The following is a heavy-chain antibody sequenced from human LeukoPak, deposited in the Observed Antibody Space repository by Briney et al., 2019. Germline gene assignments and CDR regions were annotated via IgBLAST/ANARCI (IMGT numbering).Heavy chain of an antibody. Sequence: TSETLSLTCTVFGDSISSYYCSWIRQPPGKGLEWIGYIYYSGSTYYNPSLKSRVTISVDTSKNQLSLKLSSVTAADTAAYYCAGGWLQLGAFEIWGQGTMVTVSS. J-gene: IGHJ3*02. CDR1: GDSISSYY. CDR3: AGGWLQLGAFEI. V-gene: IGHV4-59*08. CDR2: IYYSGST. D-gene: IGHD5-24*01.